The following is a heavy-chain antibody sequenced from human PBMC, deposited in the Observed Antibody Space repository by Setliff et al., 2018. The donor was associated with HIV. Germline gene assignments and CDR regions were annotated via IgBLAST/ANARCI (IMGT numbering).Heavy chain of an antibody. CDR3: ARDGYTNGYGYYYFYMDV. V-gene: IGHV4-59*12. CDR2: IYETGST. D-gene: IGHD5-18*01. J-gene: IGHJ6*03. CDR1: GDSISGYY. Sequence: SETLSLTCTVSGDSISGYYWSWIRQSPGKGLEWIGFIYETGSTYYNPSLKSRVSISIDTSKNQFSLKLSSVTAADTAVYFCARDGYTNGYGYYYFYMDVWGKGTTVTISS.